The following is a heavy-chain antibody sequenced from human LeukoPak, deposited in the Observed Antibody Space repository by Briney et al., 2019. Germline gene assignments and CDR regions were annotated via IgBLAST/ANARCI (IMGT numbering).Heavy chain of an antibody. J-gene: IGHJ4*02. V-gene: IGHV1-2*04. CDR3: ARVAGGIYGSGSYLDY. CDR1: GYTFTGYY. Sequence: ASVKVSCKASGYTFTGYYMHWVRQAPGQGLEWMGWINPNSGGTNYAQEFQGWVTMTRDTSISTAYMELSRLRSDDTAVYYCARVAGGIYGSGSYLDYWGQGTLVTVSS. D-gene: IGHD3-10*01. CDR2: INPNSGGT.